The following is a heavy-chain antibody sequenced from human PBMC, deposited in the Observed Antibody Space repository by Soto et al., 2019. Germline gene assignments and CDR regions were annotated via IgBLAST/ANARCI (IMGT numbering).Heavy chain of an antibody. CDR1: GYTFPSYG. J-gene: IGHJ4*02. D-gene: IGHD2-2*01. V-gene: IGHV1-18*04. Sequence: QVQLVQSGAEVKNPGASVKVSCKASGYTFPSYGISWVRQAPGHSLECWGWLSANNGNTNYVQKLQDRVTMTTDTSTSTAYMELRSLRSDDTTVYYGTSVPPSVGVVVPAASAHWLDFWGQGTLVTVAA. CDR3: TSVPPSVGVVVPAASAHWLDF. CDR2: LSANNGNT.